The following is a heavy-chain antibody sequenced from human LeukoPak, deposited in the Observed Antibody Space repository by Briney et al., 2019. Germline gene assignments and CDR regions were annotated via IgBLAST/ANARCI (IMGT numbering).Heavy chain of an antibody. CDR2: INPSGGST. CDR1: GYTFTSYY. D-gene: IGHD2-2*01. V-gene: IGHV1-46*01. CDR3: ARDLPTLGYCSSTSCESY. J-gene: IGHJ4*02. Sequence: ASVRGSCKASGYTFTSYYMHWVRQAPGQGLEWMGIINPSGGSTSYAQKFQGRVTMTRDTSTSTVYMELGSLRSEDTAVYYCARDLPTLGYCSSTSCESYWGQGTLVTVSS.